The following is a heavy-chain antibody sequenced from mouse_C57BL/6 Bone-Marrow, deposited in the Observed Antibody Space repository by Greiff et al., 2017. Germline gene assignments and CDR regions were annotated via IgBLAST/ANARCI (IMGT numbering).Heavy chain of an antibody. CDR3: AREFYGSSYYAMDY. V-gene: IGHV2-2*01. Sequence: QVQLQQSGPGLVQPSQSLSITCTVSGFSLTSYGVHWVRQSPGKGLEWLGVIWSGGSTDYNAAFISRLSISKDNSKSQVFFKMNSLQADDTAIYYCAREFYGSSYYAMDYWGQGTSVTVSS. CDR1: GFSLTSYG. CDR2: IWSGGST. J-gene: IGHJ4*01. D-gene: IGHD1-1*01.